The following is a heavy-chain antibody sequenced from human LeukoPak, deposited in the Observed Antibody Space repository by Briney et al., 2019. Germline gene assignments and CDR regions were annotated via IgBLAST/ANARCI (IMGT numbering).Heavy chain of an antibody. V-gene: IGHV1-2*02. J-gene: IGHJ4*02. Sequence: GASVKVSCKAPGYTFTDYYMHWVRQAPGQGLEWMGWINPNSGGTNYAQKFPGRVTMTRDTSITTAYMELSRLRSDDTAVYYCARIGYNHYFDYWGQGTLVTVSS. CDR3: ARIGYNHYFDY. CDR2: INPNSGGT. D-gene: IGHD5-24*01. CDR1: GYTFTDYY.